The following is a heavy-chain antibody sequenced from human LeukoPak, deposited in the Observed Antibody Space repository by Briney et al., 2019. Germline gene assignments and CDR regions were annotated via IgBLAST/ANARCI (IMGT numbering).Heavy chain of an antibody. CDR1: GFIFSDYL. Sequence: PGGSLRLSCSASGFIFSDYLMHWVRQAPGKGPVWVSRINNDGKILTYADSVKGRFTISRDSAKDTVYLQMNSLRVEDTAVYYCVRGLWDVWGKGTPVTVSS. CDR3: VRGLWDV. D-gene: IGHD4/OR15-4a*01. V-gene: IGHV3-74*03. J-gene: IGHJ6*04. CDR2: INNDGKIL.